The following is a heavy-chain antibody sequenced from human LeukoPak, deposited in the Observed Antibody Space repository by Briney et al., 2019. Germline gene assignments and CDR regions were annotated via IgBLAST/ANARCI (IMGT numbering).Heavy chain of an antibody. J-gene: IGHJ5*02. D-gene: IGHD1-26*01. CDR3: AKAGGRLLTPFDP. CDR2: ISYDGSNK. V-gene: IGHV3-30*18. CDR1: GFTFSNYG. Sequence: GGSLRLSCAVSGFTFSNYGMHWVRQAPGKGLEWVAVISYDGSNKYYADSVEGRFTISRENSKNTLYLQMNSLRAEDTAVYYCAKAGGRLLTPFDPWGQGTLVTVSS.